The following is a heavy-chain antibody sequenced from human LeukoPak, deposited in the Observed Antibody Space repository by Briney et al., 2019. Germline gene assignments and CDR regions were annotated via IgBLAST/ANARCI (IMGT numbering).Heavy chain of an antibody. J-gene: IGHJ4*02. V-gene: IGHV3-21*01. Sequence: GGSLRLSCEVSGFTFSNYWMMWVRQAPGKGLEWVSSISTSSSYINYADSVKGRFTISRDNAKKSLYLQMNSLRAEDTAVYYCARVYQGVSLFDGIDYWGQGTLVTVSS. CDR2: ISTSSSYI. D-gene: IGHD3-10*01. CDR3: ARVYQGVSLFDGIDY. CDR1: GFTFSNYW.